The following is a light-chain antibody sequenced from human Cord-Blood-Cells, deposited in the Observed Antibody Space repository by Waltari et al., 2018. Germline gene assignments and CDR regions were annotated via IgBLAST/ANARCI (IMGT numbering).Light chain of an antibody. CDR2: AAY. CDR3: QQLNSYRLT. J-gene: IGKJ4*01. V-gene: IGKV1-9*01. CDR1: QGISSY. Sequence: DIQLTQSPSFLSASVGDRVTITCRDSQGISSYLAWYPQKTGKAPKLLIYAAYTLQSGVPSSFSGSGSGTEFTLTISSLQPEDFATYYCQQLNSYRLTFGGGTKVEIK.